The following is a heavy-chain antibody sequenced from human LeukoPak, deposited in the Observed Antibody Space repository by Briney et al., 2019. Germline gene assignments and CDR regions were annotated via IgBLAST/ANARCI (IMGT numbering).Heavy chain of an antibody. V-gene: IGHV4-59*12. D-gene: IGHD5-18*01. Sequence: SETLSLTCTVSGGSISSYYWSWIRQPPGKGLEWIGYIYYSGSTNYNPSLKSRVTISVDKSKNQFSLKLSSVTAADTAVYYCARGSPGPTAMVPDYFDYWGQGTLVTVSS. CDR1: GGSISSYY. CDR2: IYYSGST. J-gene: IGHJ4*02. CDR3: ARGSPGPTAMVPDYFDY.